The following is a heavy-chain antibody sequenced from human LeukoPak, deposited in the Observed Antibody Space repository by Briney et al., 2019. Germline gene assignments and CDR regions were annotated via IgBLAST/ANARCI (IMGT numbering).Heavy chain of an antibody. V-gene: IGHV4-34*01. D-gene: IGHD2-21*02. J-gene: IGHJ5*02. CDR3: ARLRYCGGDCS. CDR1: GGSFNDYY. Sequence: SETLSLTCAVYGGSFNDYYWSWIRQPPGKGLEWIGEINHSGSTNYNPSLKSRVTVSVDTSKNQFSLKLSSVTAADTAVYYCARLRYCGGDCSWGQGTLVTVSS. CDR2: INHSGST.